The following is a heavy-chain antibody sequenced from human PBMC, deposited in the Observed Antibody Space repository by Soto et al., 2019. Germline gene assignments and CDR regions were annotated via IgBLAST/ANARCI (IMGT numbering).Heavy chain of an antibody. CDR2: IYHSGGG. CDR3: AQDPGATVDRHYFDS. V-gene: IGHV4-31*03. J-gene: IGHJ4*02. D-gene: IGHD4-4*01. CDR1: GVSVISGGHY. Sequence: SETLSLTCSVSGVSVISGGHYWNWIRQFPGKGLEWIGYIYHSGGGYYNPSLKSRASMSVDTSKNEFSLRLASVTAADTAVYFCAQDPGATVDRHYFDSWGQGALVTVSS.